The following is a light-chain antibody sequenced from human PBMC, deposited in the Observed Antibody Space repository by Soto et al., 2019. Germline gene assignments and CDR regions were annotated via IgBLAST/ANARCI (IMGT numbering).Light chain of an antibody. J-gene: IGKJ4*01. V-gene: IGKV3-20*01. CDR2: GAS. Sequence: EIVLPQFPGTLSLSPGERATLSCRASESVSDNYLAWYQQRSGQAPRLVIYGASSRASAVPDRVSGSGSWADFTLTISRLEPEELAVYDGQQYGSSPLTFGGGTKVDIK. CDR3: QQYGSSPLT. CDR1: ESVSDNY.